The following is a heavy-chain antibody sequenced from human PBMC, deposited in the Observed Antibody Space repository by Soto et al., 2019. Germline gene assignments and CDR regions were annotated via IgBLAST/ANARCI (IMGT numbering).Heavy chain of an antibody. D-gene: IGHD6-6*01. CDR2: IYYSGST. Sequence: ASETLSLTCAVYGGFVSSGSYYWSWIRQPPGKGLEWIGSIYYSGSTYYNPSLKSRVTISVDTSKNQFSLKLSSVTAADTAVYYCARGGVLEYSWSQGTLVTVSS. CDR1: GGFVSSGSYY. J-gene: IGHJ4*02. V-gene: IGHV4-39*07. CDR3: ARGGVLEYS.